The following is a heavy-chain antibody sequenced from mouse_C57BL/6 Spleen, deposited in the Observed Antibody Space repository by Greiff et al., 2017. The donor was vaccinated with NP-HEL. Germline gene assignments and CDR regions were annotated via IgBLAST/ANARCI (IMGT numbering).Heavy chain of an antibody. J-gene: IGHJ2*01. CDR2: INPNNGGT. CDR1: GYTFTDYN. D-gene: IGHD2-4*01. Sequence: VQLKESGPELVKPGASVKIPCKASGYTFTDYNMDWVKQSHGKSLEWIGDINPNNGGTIYNQKFKGKATLTVDKSSSTAYMELRSLTSEDTAVYYCARSNDYDGYYFDYWGQGTTLTVSS. V-gene: IGHV1-18*01. CDR3: ARSNDYDGYYFDY.